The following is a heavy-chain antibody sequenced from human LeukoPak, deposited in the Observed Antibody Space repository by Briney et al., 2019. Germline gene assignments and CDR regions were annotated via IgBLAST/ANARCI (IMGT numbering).Heavy chain of an antibody. Sequence: GGSLRLSCAASGFTFSSYWMHWVRQAPGKGLVWVSRINSDGSSTIYADSVKGRFTFSRDNAKNTLYLQMNSLRAEDTAVYYCSRGGDYHGFDIWGQGTMVTVPS. J-gene: IGHJ3*02. V-gene: IGHV3-74*01. CDR2: INSDGSST. CDR1: GFTFSSYW. CDR3: SRGGDYHGFDI. D-gene: IGHD4-17*01.